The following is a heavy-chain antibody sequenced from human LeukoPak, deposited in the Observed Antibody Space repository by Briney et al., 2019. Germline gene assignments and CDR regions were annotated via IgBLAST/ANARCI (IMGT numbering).Heavy chain of an antibody. J-gene: IGHJ4*02. Sequence: ASVKVSCKASGYTFTNHPMHWVRQAPGQGLEWMGWINPNSGDTNYVQKFQGRVTMTRDPSISTAYMELSGLRADDTAVYYGARERYTAYGNFDYWGQGTQVTVSS. CDR3: ARERYTAYGNFDY. CDR2: INPNSGDT. V-gene: IGHV1-2*02. CDR1: GYTFTNHP. D-gene: IGHD5-12*01.